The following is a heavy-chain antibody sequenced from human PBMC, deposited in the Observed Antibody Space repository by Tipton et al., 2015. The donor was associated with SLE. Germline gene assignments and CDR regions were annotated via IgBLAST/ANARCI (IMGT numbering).Heavy chain of an antibody. CDR1: GGSISSYY. D-gene: IGHD3-16*01. CDR2: IYTSGST. Sequence: TLSLTCTVSGGSISSYYWSWLRQPAGKGLEWIGRIYTSGSTNYNPSLKSRVTMSGDTSKNQFSLKLSSVTAADTAVYYCESRSMITVGGGGYFDYWGQGTLATVSS. CDR3: ESRSMITVGGGGYFDY. V-gene: IGHV4-4*07. J-gene: IGHJ4*02.